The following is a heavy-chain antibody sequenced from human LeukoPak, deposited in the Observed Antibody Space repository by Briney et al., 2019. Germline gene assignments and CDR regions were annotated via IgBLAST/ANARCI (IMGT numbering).Heavy chain of an antibody. J-gene: IGHJ6*03. CDR2: VSAYNGNT. V-gene: IGHV1-18*01. CDR3: ARYYYDSSGYYYYYYMDA. D-gene: IGHD3-22*01. CDR1: GYTFTGYG. Sequence: ASVKVSCKASGYTFTGYGISWVRQAPGQGLEWMGWVSAYNGNTNYAQKLQGRVTMTTDTSTSTAYMELRSLRSDDTAVYYCARYYYDSSGYYYYYYMDAWGKGTTVTVSS.